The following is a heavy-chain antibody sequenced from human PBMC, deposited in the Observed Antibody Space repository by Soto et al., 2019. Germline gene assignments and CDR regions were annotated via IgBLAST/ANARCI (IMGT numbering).Heavy chain of an antibody. D-gene: IGHD4-17*01. CDR2: IYGGGNT. J-gene: IGHJ3*01. Sequence: VQLVESGGGLIQPGGSLRLSCAASGFSVSSKYMIWVRQAPGKGLEWVSAIYGGGNTYDADSVRGRFTISRDNSKNTMSLLMNSLRADDTAVYYCAASVTTAGGFDFWGQGTSVTVSS. CDR1: GFSVSSKY. CDR3: AASVTTAGGFDF. V-gene: IGHV3-53*01.